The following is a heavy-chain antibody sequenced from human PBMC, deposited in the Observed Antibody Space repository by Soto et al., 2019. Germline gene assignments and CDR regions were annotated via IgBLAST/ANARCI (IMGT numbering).Heavy chain of an antibody. J-gene: IGHJ3*02. CDR3: AKGADGLRYFDWLLYDAFAI. V-gene: IGHV3-23*01. Sequence: EVQLLESGGGLVQPGGSLRLSCAASGVTFSSYAMSWVRQAPGKGLEWVSAISGSGGSTDYADSVKGRFTISRDNSKNTLYLQMNSLRAEDTAVYYCAKGADGLRYFDWLLYDAFAIWGQGTMVTVSS. D-gene: IGHD3-9*01. CDR1: GVTFSSYA. CDR2: ISGSGGST.